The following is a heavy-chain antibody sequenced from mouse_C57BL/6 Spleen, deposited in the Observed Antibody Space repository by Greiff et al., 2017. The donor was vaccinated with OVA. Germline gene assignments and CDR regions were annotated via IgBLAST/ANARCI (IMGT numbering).Heavy chain of an antibody. Sequence: VHVKQSVAELVRPGASVKLSCTASGFNIKNTYMHWVKQRPEQGLEWIGRIDPANGNPKYAPKFPGKATITADTSSNTAYLQLSSLTSEDTATYYCAKDYWDGTWFAYWGQGTLVTVSA. CDR1: GFNIKNTY. CDR2: IDPANGNP. CDR3: AKDYWDGTWFAY. J-gene: IGHJ3*01. V-gene: IGHV14-3*01. D-gene: IGHD4-1*01.